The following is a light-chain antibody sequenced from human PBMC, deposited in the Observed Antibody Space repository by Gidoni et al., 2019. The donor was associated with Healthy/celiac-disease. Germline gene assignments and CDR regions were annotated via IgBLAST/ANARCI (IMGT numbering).Light chain of an antibody. J-gene: IGLJ2*01. CDR3: YSAADNNVV. Sequence: SYELTQPSSVSVSPGQTARMTCSGGVLAKKYARWFQQQPGQAPVLVIYKDSARPSRIPERFSGSSSGTTVTLTISGAQVEDEADYYCYSAADNNVVFGGGTKLTVL. CDR1: VLAKKY. CDR2: KDS. V-gene: IGLV3-27*01.